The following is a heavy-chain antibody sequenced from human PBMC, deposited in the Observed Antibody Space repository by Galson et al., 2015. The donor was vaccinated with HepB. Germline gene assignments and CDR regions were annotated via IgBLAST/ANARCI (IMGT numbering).Heavy chain of an antibody. J-gene: IGHJ6*02. D-gene: IGHD2-15*01. Sequence: SVKVSCKASGYTFTRYYMHWVRQAPGQGLEWMGIINPSGGSTSYAQKFQGRVTMTRDTSTSTVYMELSSLRSEDTAVYYCARDHCSGGSCSGGMDVWGQGTTVTVSS. CDR1: GYTFTRYY. V-gene: IGHV1-46*01. CDR2: INPSGGST. CDR3: ARDHCSGGSCSGGMDV.